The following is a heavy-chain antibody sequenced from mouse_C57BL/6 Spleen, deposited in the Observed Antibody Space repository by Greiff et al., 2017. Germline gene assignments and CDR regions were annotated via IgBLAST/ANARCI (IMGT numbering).Heavy chain of an antibody. D-gene: IGHD1-1*01. CDR1: GYTFTSYW. CDR2: IYPGSGST. Sequence: QVQLQQPGAELVKPGASVKMSCKASGYTFTSYWITWVKQRPGPGLEWIGDIYPGSGSTNYNETFKSKATLTVDTSSSTAYMQLSSLTSEDSAVYYCARRFITTVVALDYWGQGTTLTVSS. J-gene: IGHJ2*01. CDR3: ARRFITTVVALDY. V-gene: IGHV1-55*01.